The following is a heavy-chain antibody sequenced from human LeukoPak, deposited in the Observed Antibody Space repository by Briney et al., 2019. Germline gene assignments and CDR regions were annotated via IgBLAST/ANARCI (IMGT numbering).Heavy chain of an antibody. V-gene: IGHV3-21*01. Sequence: GGSLRLSCAASGFTFSSYSMNWVRQAPGKGLEWVSFISSSSSYIYYADSVKGRFTISRDNAKNSLYLQMNSLRAEDTAVYYCARGNTAMAPGYFDYWGQGTLVTVSS. D-gene: IGHD5-18*01. CDR3: ARGNTAMAPGYFDY. CDR1: GFTFSSYS. CDR2: ISSSSSYI. J-gene: IGHJ4*02.